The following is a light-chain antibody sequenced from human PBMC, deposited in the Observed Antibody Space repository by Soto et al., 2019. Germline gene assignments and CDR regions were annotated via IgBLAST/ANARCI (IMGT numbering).Light chain of an antibody. J-gene: IGKJ3*01. CDR1: QNVNSNF. CDR3: QHYGSSLIFS. Sequence: EIVLTQSPGTLSLSPGERATLSCRASQNVNSNFLAWYQQKPGQGPRLLIYGTSVRATGIPDRFSGSGSGTDFTLTISRLEPEDFAVYYCQHYGSSLIFSFGPGTKVEIK. CDR2: GTS. V-gene: IGKV3-20*01.